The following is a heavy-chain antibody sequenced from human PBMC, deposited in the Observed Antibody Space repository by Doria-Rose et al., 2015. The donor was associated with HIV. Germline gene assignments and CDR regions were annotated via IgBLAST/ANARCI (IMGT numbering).Heavy chain of an antibody. V-gene: IGHV1-2*02. Sequence: KVSCKTSGYTLTGDYIHWVRQAPGQGLEWVGWINPHSGGTNYAQKFQGMVTMTRDTSVSTVYIELSRLRSDDTAVYYCARGRNYFDYWGQGTLVTVSS. CDR2: INPHSGGT. J-gene: IGHJ4*02. CDR1: GYTLTGDY. CDR3: ARGRNYFDY.